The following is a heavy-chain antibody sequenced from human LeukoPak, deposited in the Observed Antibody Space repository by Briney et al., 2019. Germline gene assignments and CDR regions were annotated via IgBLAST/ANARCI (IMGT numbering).Heavy chain of an antibody. CDR2: ISGSGGST. CDR3: ARVIRSSGWYVDY. D-gene: IGHD6-19*01. CDR1: GFTFSSYA. J-gene: IGHJ4*02. Sequence: GGSLRLSCAASGFTFSSYAMSWVRQAPGKGLEWVSAISGSGGSTYYADSVKGRFTISRDNSKNTLYLQMNSLKADDTGVYYCARVIRSSGWYVDYWGQGILVTVSS. V-gene: IGHV3-23*01.